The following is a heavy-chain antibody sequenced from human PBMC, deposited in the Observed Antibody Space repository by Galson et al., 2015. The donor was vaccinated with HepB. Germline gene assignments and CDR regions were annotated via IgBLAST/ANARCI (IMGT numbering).Heavy chain of an antibody. V-gene: IGHV3-30-3*01. D-gene: IGHD6-19*01. CDR3: AREQRSSGWLGYFDY. J-gene: IGHJ4*02. Sequence: SLRLSCAASGFTFSSYAMHWVRQAPGKGLEWVAVISYDGSNKYYADSVKGRFTISRDNSKNTLYLQMNSLRAEDTAVYYCAREQRSSGWLGYFDYWGQGTLVTVSS. CDR2: ISYDGSNK. CDR1: GFTFSSYA.